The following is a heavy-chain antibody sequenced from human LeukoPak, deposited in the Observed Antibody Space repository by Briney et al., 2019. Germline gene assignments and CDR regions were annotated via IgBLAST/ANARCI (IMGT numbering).Heavy chain of an antibody. CDR3: AREALRYFGFDY. CDR1: GYTFTSYG. J-gene: IGHJ4*02. CDR2: ISAHNGNT. V-gene: IGHV1-18*01. Sequence: ASVKVSCKASGYTFTSYGFSWVRQAPGQGLEWMGWISAHNGNTNYAQNLQGRVTMTTDTSTSTAYMELRSLRSDDTAVYYCAREALRYFGFDYWGQGTLVTVSS. D-gene: IGHD3-9*01.